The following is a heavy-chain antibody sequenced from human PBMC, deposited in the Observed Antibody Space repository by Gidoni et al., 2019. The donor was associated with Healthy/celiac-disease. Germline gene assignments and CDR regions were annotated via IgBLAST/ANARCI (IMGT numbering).Heavy chain of an antibody. CDR3: ARDVDIVDTWGPRFDY. V-gene: IGHV1-18*01. CDR2: ISAYNGNT. D-gene: IGHD5-12*01. Sequence: PGQGLEWMGWISAYNGNTNYAQKLQGRVTMTTDTSTSTAYMELRSLRSDDTAVYYCARDVDIVDTWGPRFDYCGQGTLVTVSS. J-gene: IGHJ4*02.